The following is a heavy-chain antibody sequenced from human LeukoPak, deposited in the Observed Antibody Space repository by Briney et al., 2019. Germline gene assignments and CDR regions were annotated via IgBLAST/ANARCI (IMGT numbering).Heavy chain of an antibody. CDR1: GFTVSSNY. CDR2: IYSGGST. V-gene: IGHV3-66*01. CDR3: ATSPYGSGSYWVY. D-gene: IGHD3-10*01. J-gene: IGHJ4*02. Sequence: GGSLRLSCAASGFTVSSNYMSWVRQAPGKGLEWVSVIYSGGSTYYADSVKGRFTISRDNSKNTLYPQMNSLRDEDTAVYYCATSPYGSGSYWVYWGQGTLVTVSS.